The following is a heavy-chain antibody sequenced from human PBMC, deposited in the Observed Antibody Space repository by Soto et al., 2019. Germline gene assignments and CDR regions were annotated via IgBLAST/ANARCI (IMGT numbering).Heavy chain of an antibody. Sequence: QAHLVQSGPEVKKPGASVKVSCKGSGYIFTSYGIAWVRQAPGQGLEWMGWISAHNGNTEYAQKFQDRVTVTRDTSTSTAYRELRSLRSDDTALYYCARGRYGDYWGQGALVTVSS. V-gene: IGHV1-18*01. CDR1: GYIFTSYG. CDR2: ISAHNGNT. J-gene: IGHJ4*02. CDR3: ARGRYGDY. D-gene: IGHD4-17*01.